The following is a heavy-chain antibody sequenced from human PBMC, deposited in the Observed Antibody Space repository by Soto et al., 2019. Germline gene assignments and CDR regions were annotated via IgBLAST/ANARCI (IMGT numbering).Heavy chain of an antibody. CDR1: GFNFRTTA. J-gene: IGHJ4*02. Sequence: QMPLVQSGPEVRKLGTSVKVSCKASGFNFRTTAVQWVRQARGQRLEWIGWIVVGSGNTNYAQKFQERVTITRDMSIRTAYMDVSSLRSVDTAVYYCAADPYYYDSSDYYSFDQWGQGTLVTVSS. V-gene: IGHV1-58*01. CDR2: IVVGSGNT. CDR3: AADPYYYDSSDYYSFDQ. D-gene: IGHD3-22*01.